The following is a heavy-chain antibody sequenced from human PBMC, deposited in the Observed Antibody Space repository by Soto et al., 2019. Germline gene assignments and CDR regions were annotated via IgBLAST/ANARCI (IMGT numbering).Heavy chain of an antibody. J-gene: IGHJ4*02. Sequence: PGGSLRLSCAASGFTFSSYAMSWVRQAPGKGLEWVSAISGSGGSTYYADSVKGRFTISRDNSKNTLYLQMNSLRAEDTAVYYCAKKNYDFWSGYDHFDYWGQGTLVTVSS. CDR1: GFTFSSYA. CDR2: ISGSGGST. D-gene: IGHD3-3*01. V-gene: IGHV3-23*01. CDR3: AKKNYDFWSGYDHFDY.